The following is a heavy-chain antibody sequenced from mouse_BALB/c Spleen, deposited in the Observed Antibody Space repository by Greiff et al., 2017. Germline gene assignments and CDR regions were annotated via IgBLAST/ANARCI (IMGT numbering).Heavy chain of an antibody. D-gene: IGHD2-2*01. Sequence: EVKLVESGGGLVKPGGSLKLSCAASGFTFSSYTMSWVRQTPEKRLEWVAYISNGGGSTYYPDTVKGRFTISRDNAKNTLYLQMSSLKSEDTAMYYCARHDGYDWVDYWGQGTTLTVSS. CDR3: ARHDGYDWVDY. V-gene: IGHV5-12-2*01. J-gene: IGHJ2*01. CDR2: ISNGGGST. CDR1: GFTFSSYT.